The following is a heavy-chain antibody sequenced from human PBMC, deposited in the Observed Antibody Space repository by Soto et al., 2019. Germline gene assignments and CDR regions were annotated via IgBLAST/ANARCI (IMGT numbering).Heavy chain of an antibody. V-gene: IGHV3-23*01. CDR3: ARGRRDIVVVVAASYYYGMDV. Sequence: GGSLRLSCAASGFTFSSYAMSWVRQAPGKGLEWVSAISGSGGSTYYADSVKGRFTISRDNSKNTLYLQMNSLRAEDTAVYYCARGRRDIVVVVAASYYYGMDVWGQGTTVTVSS. CDR2: ISGSGGST. D-gene: IGHD2-15*01. CDR1: GFTFSSYA. J-gene: IGHJ6*02.